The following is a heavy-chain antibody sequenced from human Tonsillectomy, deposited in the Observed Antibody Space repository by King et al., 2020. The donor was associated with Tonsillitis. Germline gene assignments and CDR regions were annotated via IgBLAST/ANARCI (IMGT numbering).Heavy chain of an antibody. CDR3: VRDLNPNVLTTYFDAFDM. CDR2: INGDGRTT. Sequence: DVQLVESGGGLVQPWGSLRLSCVGSGFSFSNYWMTWVRQAPGKGLEWVANINGDGRTTYHLDSVKGRFTFSRDNAKGSLYLQMNSLRVEDTAVYYCVRDLNPNVLTTYFDAFDMWGQGTMVTVSS. J-gene: IGHJ3*02. D-gene: IGHD3-9*01. V-gene: IGHV3-7*01. CDR1: GFSFSNYW.